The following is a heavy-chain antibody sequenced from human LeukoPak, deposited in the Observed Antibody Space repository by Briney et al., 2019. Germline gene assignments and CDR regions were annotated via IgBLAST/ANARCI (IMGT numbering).Heavy chain of an antibody. CDR3: ARDRLAAAGNYYYYGLDV. Sequence: SETLSLTCTVSGASVSSGSSYWTWIRQPPGKGLEWIGYIYYSGSTKYNPSLKSRVTISADTSKNQFSLKLSSVTAADTAVYYCARDRLAAAGNYYYYGLDVWGQGTTVTVSS. CDR2: IYYSGST. V-gene: IGHV4-61*01. D-gene: IGHD6-13*01. J-gene: IGHJ6*02. CDR1: GASVSSGSSY.